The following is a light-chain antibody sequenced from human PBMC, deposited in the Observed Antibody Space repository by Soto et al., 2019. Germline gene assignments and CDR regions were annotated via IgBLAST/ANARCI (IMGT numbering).Light chain of an antibody. CDR1: QTVSRY. Sequence: VLTQSPATLSLSPGERATLSCRASQTVSRYLAWYQQRPGQAPRLLIYYASNRATGIPARFSGRGSGTDYSLTISSLEPEDFAVYYYQQRSTWPFLTFGGGAKVEI. V-gene: IGKV3-11*01. CDR3: QQRSTWPFLT. J-gene: IGKJ4*01. CDR2: YAS.